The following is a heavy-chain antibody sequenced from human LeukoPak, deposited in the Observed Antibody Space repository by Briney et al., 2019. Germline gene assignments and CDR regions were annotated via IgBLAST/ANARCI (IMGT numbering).Heavy chain of an antibody. J-gene: IGHJ4*02. Sequence: ASVKVSCKASGGTFSSYAISWVRQAPGQGLEWMGGIIPIFGTANYAQKFQGRVTITTDESTSTAYMELSSLRSEDTAVYYCARGSKVLVATTYDWGQGTRVTVSS. CDR2: IIPIFGTA. CDR3: ARGSKVLVATTYD. CDR1: GGTFSSYA. V-gene: IGHV1-69*05. D-gene: IGHD2-15*01.